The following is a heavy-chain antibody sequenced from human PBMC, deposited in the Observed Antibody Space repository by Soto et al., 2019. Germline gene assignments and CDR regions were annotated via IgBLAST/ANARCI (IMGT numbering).Heavy chain of an antibody. J-gene: IGHJ3*02. CDR2: IYAGDSET. V-gene: IGHV5-51*03. Sequence: VQLVQSGAEVKEPGESLKISCKGSGYTFTSYWIGWVRQMPGKGLEWMGIIYAGDSETRYSPSFKGRVTISADKSLSTVYLQWSSLKASDTAMYYCARRQVWFGELLHAFDIWGQGTMVTVSS. D-gene: IGHD3-10*01. CDR3: ARRQVWFGELLHAFDI. CDR1: GYTFTSYW.